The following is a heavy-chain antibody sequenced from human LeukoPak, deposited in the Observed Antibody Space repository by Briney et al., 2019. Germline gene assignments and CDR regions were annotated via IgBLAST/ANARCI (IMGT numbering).Heavy chain of an antibody. CDR1: GFTFSNYA. D-gene: IGHD2-21*01. CDR3: AKDIVVAGYYGMDV. Sequence: GGSLRLSCAASGFTFSNYAMSGVRQAPGKGLEWVSSIRTNGGSTYYADSVKGRFTISRDNSRNRLYLQMNSLRAEDTAVYYCAKDIVVAGYYGMDVWGQGTTVTVSS. CDR2: IRTNGGST. J-gene: IGHJ6*02. V-gene: IGHV3-23*01.